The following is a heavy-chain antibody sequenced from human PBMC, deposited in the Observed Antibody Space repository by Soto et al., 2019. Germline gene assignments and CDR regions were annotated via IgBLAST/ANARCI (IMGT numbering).Heavy chain of an antibody. Sequence: EAQLLESGGGLVQPGGSLRVSCAASGFTFTAHAMNWIRQAPGKGLEWVSGISASGVDIYYADSVKGRFTISRDNSKNSLYLEMGRRRAEGTAVYYCTKDPGGGGFDIWGQGTTVTVSS. CDR2: ISASGVDI. V-gene: IGHV3-23*01. D-gene: IGHD3-16*01. CDR3: TKDPGGGGFDI. J-gene: IGHJ3*02. CDR1: GFTFTAHA.